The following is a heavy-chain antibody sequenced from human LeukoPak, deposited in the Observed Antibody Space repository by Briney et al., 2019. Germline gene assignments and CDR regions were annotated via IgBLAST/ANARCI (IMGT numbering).Heavy chain of an antibody. CDR3: ARDAVPGHYYYYMDV. V-gene: IGHV3-7*01. J-gene: IGHJ6*03. Sequence: PGGSLRLSCAASGFTFSDYYMSWVRQAPGKGLEWVANIKQDGSEKYYVDSVKGRFTISRDNAKNSLYLQMNSLRAEDTAVYYCARDAVPGHYYYYMDVWGKGTTVTVSS. D-gene: IGHD6-19*01. CDR1: GFTFSDYY. CDR2: IKQDGSEK.